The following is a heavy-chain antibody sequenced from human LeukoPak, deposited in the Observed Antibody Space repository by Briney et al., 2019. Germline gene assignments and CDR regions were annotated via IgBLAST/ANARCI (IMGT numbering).Heavy chain of an antibody. D-gene: IGHD2-2*01. J-gene: IGHJ6*03. Sequence: SETLSLTCTVSGYSISNDYYWGWIRQPPGQGLEWIGSIYHSGSTNYNPSLKSRVTISVDTSKNQFSLKLSSVTAADTAVYYCARGARQVVVVPAAPLVRYYYMDVWGKGTTVTVSS. V-gene: IGHV4-38-2*02. CDR1: GYSISNDYY. CDR3: ARGARQVVVVPAAPLVRYYYMDV. CDR2: IYHSGST.